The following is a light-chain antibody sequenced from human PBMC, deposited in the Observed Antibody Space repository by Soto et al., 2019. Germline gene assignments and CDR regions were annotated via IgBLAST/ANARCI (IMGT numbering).Light chain of an antibody. V-gene: IGKV1-5*03. CDR3: QQYNTYSRT. Sequence: DIQMTQSPSTLSASVGDRVTITCRASQSISTWLAWYQQKPGKGPTLLIYKASRLESGAPSRFSGSGSGTEFALTISSLQPADFATYYCQQYNTYSRTFGQGTKVDIK. CDR1: QSISTW. J-gene: IGKJ1*01. CDR2: KAS.